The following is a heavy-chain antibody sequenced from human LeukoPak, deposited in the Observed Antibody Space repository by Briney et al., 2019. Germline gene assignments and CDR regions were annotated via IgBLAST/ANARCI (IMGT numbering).Heavy chain of an antibody. D-gene: IGHD6-6*01. CDR3: ARDRGIAARLSDY. CDR2: ISSSSSYI. V-gene: IGHV3-21*01. J-gene: IGHJ4*02. CDR1: GFTFSSYA. Sequence: KAGGSLRLSCAASGFTFSSYAMSWVRQAPGKGLEWVSSISSSSSYIYYADSVKGRFTISRDNAKNSLYLQMNSLRAEDTAVYYCARDRGIAARLSDYWGQGTLVTVSS.